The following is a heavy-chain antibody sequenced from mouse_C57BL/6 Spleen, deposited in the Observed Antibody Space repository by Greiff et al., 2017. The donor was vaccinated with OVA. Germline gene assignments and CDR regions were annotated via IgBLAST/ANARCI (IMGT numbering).Heavy chain of an antibody. D-gene: IGHD1-1*01. Sequence: VQLQQPGAELVRPGSSVKLSCKASGYTFTSYWMDWVKQRPGQGLEWIGNIYPSDSETHYNQKFKDKATLTVDKSSSTAYMQRSSLTSEDSAVYYCARRDFLSWYFDVWGTGTTVTVSS. CDR3: ARRDFLSWYFDV. J-gene: IGHJ1*03. CDR1: GYTFTSYW. V-gene: IGHV1-61*01. CDR2: IYPSDSET.